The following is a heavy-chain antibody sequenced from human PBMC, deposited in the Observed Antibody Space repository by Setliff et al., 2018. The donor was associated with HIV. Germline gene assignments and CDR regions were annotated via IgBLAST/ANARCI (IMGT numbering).Heavy chain of an antibody. J-gene: IGHJ4*02. V-gene: IGHV1-46*03. CDR2: IIPRGGST. CDR1: GYTFTKSI. Sequence: ASVKVSCKASGYTFTKSIIHWVRQAPGQGLEWMGAIIPRGGSTGYAEKFQARVTLTRDTSKSTVYMDLSGLREEDTAVYYCARDGASGSGYYCADYWGQGTLVTVSS. D-gene: IGHD3-3*01. CDR3: ARDGASGSGYYCADY.